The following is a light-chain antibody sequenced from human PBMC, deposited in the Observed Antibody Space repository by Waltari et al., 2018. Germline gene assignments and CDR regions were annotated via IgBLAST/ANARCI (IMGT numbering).Light chain of an antibody. CDR3: CSYAGSYTHVV. V-gene: IGLV2-11*01. CDR2: DVT. CDR1: SSDVGGYDF. Sequence: QSALTQPRSVSRSPGQSVTISCTGTSSDVGGYDFVSWYQHHPGKAPKLMICDVTKRPSGVPDRFSGSKSGNTASLTISGLQAEDEADYYCCSYAGSYTHVVFGGGTKLTVL. J-gene: IGLJ2*01.